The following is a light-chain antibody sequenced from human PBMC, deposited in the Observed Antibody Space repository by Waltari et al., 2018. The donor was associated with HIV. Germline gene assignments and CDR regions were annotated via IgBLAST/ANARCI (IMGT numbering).Light chain of an antibody. CDR2: DAF. CDR1: QTISANY. CDR3: HQYGTSPYT. J-gene: IGKJ2*01. V-gene: IGKV3-20*01. Sequence: EIVLMQSPGTLSLSPGEGATLSCRASQTISANYLAWYQQKPGQAPRLLIYDAFRRPTGIPDRFSGSGSGTDFSLTIRRLEPEDFAVYHCHQYGTSPYTFGQGTRLDIK.